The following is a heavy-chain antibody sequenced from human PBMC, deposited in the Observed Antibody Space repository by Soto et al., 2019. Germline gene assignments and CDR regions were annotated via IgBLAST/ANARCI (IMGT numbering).Heavy chain of an antibody. CDR2: IRSKANNYAT. CDR3: TRGYGDYVRDY. V-gene: IGHV3-73*01. CDR1: GFTFSGSA. J-gene: IGHJ4*02. Sequence: EVQLVESGGGLVQPGASLKLSCAVSGFTFSGSAMHWVRQASGKGLEWVGRIRSKANNYATAYAASVKGRFTISRDDSKNTASLQMTSLKSEDTAVYYCTRGYGDYVRDYWGQGTLVTVSS. D-gene: IGHD4-17*01.